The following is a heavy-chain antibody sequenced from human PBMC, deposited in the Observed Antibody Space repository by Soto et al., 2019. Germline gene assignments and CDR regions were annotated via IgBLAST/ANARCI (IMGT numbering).Heavy chain of an antibody. CDR1: GFTFNTYD. J-gene: IGHJ5*02. CDR2: ITTSSAYI. CDR3: VRSGTARLLRHSWFDT. V-gene: IGHV3-21*01. D-gene: IGHD2-21*01. Sequence: EVQLVESGGGLVKPGGSLRLSCAASGFTFNTYDMNWVRQAPGKGLEWVSSITTSSAYIYYADSLKGRITISRDNAKNSLLLQMSSRGAGGGGGGYCVRSGTARLLRHSWFDTWGQGTLVTVSS.